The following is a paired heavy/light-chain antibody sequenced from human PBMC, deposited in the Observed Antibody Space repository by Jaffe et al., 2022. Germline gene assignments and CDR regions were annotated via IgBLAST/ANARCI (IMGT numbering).Light chain of an antibody. Sequence: SYVLTQPPSVSVAPGQTARITCGGNNIGSKSVHWYQQKPGQAPVLVVYDDSDRPSGIPERFSGSNSGNTATLTISRVEAGDEADYYCQVWDSSSDHYVFGTGTKVTVL. CDR1: NIGSKS. J-gene: IGLJ1*01. CDR3: QVWDSSSDHYV. CDR2: DDS. V-gene: IGLV3-21*02.
Heavy chain of an antibody. CDR1: GFSLSTSGVG. J-gene: IGHJ3*02. D-gene: IGHD6-6*01. Sequence: QITLKESGPTLVKPTQTLTLTCTFSGFSLSTSGVGVGWIRQPPGKALEWLALIYWNDDKRYSPSLKSRLTITKDTSKNQVVLTMTNMDPVDTATYYCAHRKSIAARRVVGIFDAFDIWGQGTMVTVSS. V-gene: IGHV2-5*01. CDR2: IYWNDDK. CDR3: AHRKSIAARRVVGIFDAFDI.